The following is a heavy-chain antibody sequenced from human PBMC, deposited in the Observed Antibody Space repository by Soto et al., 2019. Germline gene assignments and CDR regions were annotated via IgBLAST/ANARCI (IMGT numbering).Heavy chain of an antibody. CDR3: ARERDYGDYPFDY. J-gene: IGHJ4*02. V-gene: IGHV3-33*01. CDR1: GFTFSSYG. D-gene: IGHD4-17*01. CDR2: IWYDGSNK. Sequence: QVQLVESGGGVVQPGRSLRLSCAASGFTFSSYGMHWVRQAPGKGLEGVAVIWYDGSNKYYADSVKGRFTISRDKSKNTLYLKMNSLRAEDTAVDYCARERDYGDYPFDYWGQGTLVAVSS.